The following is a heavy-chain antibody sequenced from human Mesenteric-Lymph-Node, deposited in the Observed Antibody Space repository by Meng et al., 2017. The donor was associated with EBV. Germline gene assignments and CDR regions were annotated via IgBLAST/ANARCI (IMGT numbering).Heavy chain of an antibody. CDR2: ISNGGGST. Sequence: EVQLLESGGGLVQPGGSLRLSCSASGFTFSSYAMTWVRQAPGKGLEWVSVISNGGGSTYYSDSVQGRFTISRDNSKNIVFLQMSSLRADDTAVYYCARISSANDSVWGQGALVTVSS. V-gene: IGHV3-23*01. CDR1: GFTFSSYA. J-gene: IGHJ4*02. D-gene: IGHD5-12*01. CDR3: ARISSANDSV.